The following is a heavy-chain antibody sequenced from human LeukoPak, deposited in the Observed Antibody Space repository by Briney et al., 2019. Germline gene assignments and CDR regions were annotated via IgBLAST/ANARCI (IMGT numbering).Heavy chain of an antibody. D-gene: IGHD3-10*01. CDR2: IGRNTSYR. J-gene: IGHJ4*02. CDR1: VLTFSSYS. CDR3: AREGYGSGTYYAD. V-gene: IGHV3-21*01. Sequence: GGSLRLACAASVLTFSSYSMYWVRQAPVKGLEWVSSIGRNTSYRYYADSVKGRFTISRDNAKTSLYLQMNGLRAEDTAVYYCAREGYGSGTYYADWGQGILVTVSS.